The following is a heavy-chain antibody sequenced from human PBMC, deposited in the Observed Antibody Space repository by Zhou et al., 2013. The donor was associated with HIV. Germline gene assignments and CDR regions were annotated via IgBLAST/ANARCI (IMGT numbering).Heavy chain of an antibody. J-gene: IGHJ4*02. V-gene: IGHV1-2*02. D-gene: IGHD3-3*01. Sequence: QVQLVQSGAEVKKPGASVKVSCTASGYTFTDYYMHWVRQAPGQGLEWMGWINPKSGGTNYAQKFQGRVTMTRDTSINTAYMELIRLRSDDTAVYFCARDGGHDFWSGYSDYWGQGTLVTVSS. CDR1: GYTFTDYY. CDR3: ARDGGHDFWSGYSDY. CDR2: INPKSGGT.